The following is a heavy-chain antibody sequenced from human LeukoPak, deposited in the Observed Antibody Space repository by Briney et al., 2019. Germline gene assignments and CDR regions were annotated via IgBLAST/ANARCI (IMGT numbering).Heavy chain of an antibody. CDR3: AREMGYYDSSGYYVPYYFDY. Sequence: ASETLSLTCTVSGYSISSGYYWGWIRQPPGKGLEWIGSIYHSGSTYYNPSLKSRVTISVDTSKNQFSLKLSSVTAADTAVYYCAREMGYYDSSGYYVPYYFDYWGQGTLVTVSS. CDR1: GYSISSGYY. V-gene: IGHV4-38-2*02. CDR2: IYHSGST. J-gene: IGHJ4*02. D-gene: IGHD3-22*01.